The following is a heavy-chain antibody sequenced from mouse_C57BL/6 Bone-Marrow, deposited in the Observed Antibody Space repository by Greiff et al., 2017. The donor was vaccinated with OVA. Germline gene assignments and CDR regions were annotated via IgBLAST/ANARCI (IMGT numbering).Heavy chain of an antibody. CDR3: ARRTYYSNYLAWFAY. CDR1: GFTFSSYG. D-gene: IGHD2-5*01. CDR2: ISSGGSYT. V-gene: IGHV5-6*02. J-gene: IGHJ3*01. Sequence: EVMLVESGGDLVKPGGSLKLSCAASGFTFSSYGMSWVRQTPDKRLEWVATISSGGSYTYYPDSVKGRFTISRDNAKNTLYLQMSSLKSEDTAMYYCARRTYYSNYLAWFAYWGQGTLVTVSA.